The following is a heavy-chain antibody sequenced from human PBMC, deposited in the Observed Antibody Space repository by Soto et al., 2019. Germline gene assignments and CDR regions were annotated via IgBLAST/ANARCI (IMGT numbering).Heavy chain of an antibody. CDR2: IIPIFGTA. V-gene: IGHV1-69*06. CDR1: GGTFSSYA. J-gene: IGHJ4*02. D-gene: IGHD2-15*01. CDR3: ARRKGYCSGGSCYSLDY. Sequence: QVQLVQSGAEVKKPGSSVKVSCKASGGTFSSYAISWVRQAPGQGLEWMGGIIPIFGTADYAQKCQGSVKIAADKATSKADMELSSRRSEDTAVYYCARRKGYCSGGSCYSLDYWGQGTLVTVSS.